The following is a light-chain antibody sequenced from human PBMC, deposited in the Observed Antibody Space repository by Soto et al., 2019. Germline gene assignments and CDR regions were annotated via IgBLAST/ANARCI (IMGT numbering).Light chain of an antibody. Sequence: EIVLTQSPGTLSLSPGESATLSCRASQSVGNNYLAWYQQKPGQAPRLLIYAASSRATGIPDRFRGSGSGTDFTLTISRLETKDFAVYYCQQYVSSPLTFGGGTKVEIK. V-gene: IGKV3-20*01. J-gene: IGKJ4*01. CDR3: QQYVSSPLT. CDR1: QSVGNNY. CDR2: AAS.